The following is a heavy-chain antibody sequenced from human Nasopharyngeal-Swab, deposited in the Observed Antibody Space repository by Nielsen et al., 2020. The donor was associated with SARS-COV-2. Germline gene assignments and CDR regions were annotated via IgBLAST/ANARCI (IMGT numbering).Heavy chain of an antibody. J-gene: IGHJ4*02. CDR2: ISSSSSTI. CDR1: GFTFSSYS. CDR3: AKETDSSFDY. V-gene: IGHV3-48*01. D-gene: IGHD3-22*01. Sequence: GEALKISCAASGFTFSSYSMNWVRQAPGKGLEWVSYISSSSSTIYYADSVKGRFTISRDNSKNTLYLQMNSLRAEDTAVYYCAKETDSSFDYWGQGTLVTVSS.